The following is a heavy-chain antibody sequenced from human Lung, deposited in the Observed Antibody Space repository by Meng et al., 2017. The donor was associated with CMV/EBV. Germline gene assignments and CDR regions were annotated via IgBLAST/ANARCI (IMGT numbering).Heavy chain of an antibody. J-gene: IGHJ5*02. CDR1: GYTFTDYG. V-gene: IGHV1-18*01. D-gene: IGHD2-2*01. Sequence: ASXXVSXKASGYTFTDYGISWLRQAPGQGLEWMGWISAYNGDTNYARNLRGRVTMTTDTSTTTAYMELRSLRSDDTAVYYCARDLQYCGSTSCYDDCFDPWXQGTVVTVSS. CDR3: ARDLQYCGSTSCYDDCFDP. CDR2: ISAYNGDT.